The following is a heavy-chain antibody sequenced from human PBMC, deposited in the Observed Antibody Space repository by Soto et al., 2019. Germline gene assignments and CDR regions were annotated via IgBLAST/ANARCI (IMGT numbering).Heavy chain of an antibody. CDR3: AKFFITGTTALEGYFDY. D-gene: IGHD1-7*01. CDR2: IIPIFGTA. J-gene: IGHJ4*02. V-gene: IGHV1-69*13. Sequence: SVKVSCKASGGTFSSYAISWVRQAPGQGLEWMGGIIPIFGTASYAQKFQGRVTITADESTSTAYMELSSLRSEDTAVYYCAKFFITGTTALEGYFDYWGQGTLVTVSS. CDR1: GGTFSSYA.